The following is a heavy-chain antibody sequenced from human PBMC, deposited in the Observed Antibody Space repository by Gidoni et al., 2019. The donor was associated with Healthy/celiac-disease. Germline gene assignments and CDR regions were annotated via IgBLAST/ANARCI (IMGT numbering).Heavy chain of an antibody. CDR1: GGTFSSYA. D-gene: IGHD2-2*01. J-gene: IGHJ4*02. CDR2: IIPILGIA. CDR3: ARVKVVPASVGSYYFDY. V-gene: IGHV1-69*04. Sequence: QVQLVQSGAEVKKPGSSVKVSCKDSGGTFSSYAISWVRQAPGQGLEWMGRIIPILGIANYAQKFQGRVTITADKSTSTAYMELSSLRSEDTAVYYCARVKVVPASVGSYYFDYWGQGTLVTVSS.